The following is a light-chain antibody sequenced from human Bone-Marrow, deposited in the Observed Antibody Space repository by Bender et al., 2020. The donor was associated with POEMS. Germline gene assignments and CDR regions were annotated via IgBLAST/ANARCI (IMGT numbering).Light chain of an antibody. Sequence: QSALTQPPSASGSPGQSVTISCTGGSSDVGGFNFVSWYQQHPGNAPKLMIYEVTKRPSGVRDRFSGSKSGNTASLTVSGLQAEDEADYYCSSYTDSSTLVFGGGTKLTVL. V-gene: IGLV2-8*01. CDR3: SSYTDSSTLV. CDR1: SSDVGGFNF. J-gene: IGLJ2*01. CDR2: EVT.